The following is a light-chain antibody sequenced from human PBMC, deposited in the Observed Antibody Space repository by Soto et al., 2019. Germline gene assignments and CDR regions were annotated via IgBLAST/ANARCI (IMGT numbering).Light chain of an antibody. V-gene: IGKV3-15*01. Sequence: EIVMTQSPATLSVSPGERATLSCRASQSVSSNLAWYQQKPGQAPRLLIYGASTRATGIPARFSGSESGIEFTLTISSLQSEDFAVYYCQQYNNWPPLTFGQGTRLEIE. J-gene: IGKJ5*01. CDR1: QSVSSN. CDR2: GAS. CDR3: QQYNNWPPLT.